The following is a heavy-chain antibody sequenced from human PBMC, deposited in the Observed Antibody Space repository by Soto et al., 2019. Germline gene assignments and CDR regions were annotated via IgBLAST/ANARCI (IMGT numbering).Heavy chain of an antibody. V-gene: IGHV1-69*13. D-gene: IGHD3-22*01. CDR3: ARLNSYYCDSSGYPVSDY. CDR1: GGTFSSYA. CDR2: IIPIFGTA. J-gene: IGHJ4*02. Sequence: SVKVSCKASGGTFSSYAISWVRQAPGQGLEWMGGIIPIFGTANYAQKFQGRVTITADESTSTAYMELSSLRSEDTAVYYCARLNSYYCDSSGYPVSDYWGQGTLVIVSS.